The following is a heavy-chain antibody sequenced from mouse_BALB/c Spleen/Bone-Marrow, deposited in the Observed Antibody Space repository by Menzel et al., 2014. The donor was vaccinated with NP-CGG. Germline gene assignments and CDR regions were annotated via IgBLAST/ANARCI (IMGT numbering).Heavy chain of an antibody. CDR3: AKKDYGSSYPLAY. CDR2: IYPGDGYT. D-gene: IGHD1-1*01. V-gene: IGHV1-63*02. CDR1: GYTSTNYW. J-gene: IGHJ3*01. Sequence: VQLQESGAELVRPGTSVKISCKASGYTSTNYWLGWVKQRPEHGLEWIGDIYPGDGYTNYNEKFQGKATLTADTSSNAAYMQLSILTSEHSAVYCCAKKDYGSSYPLAYWGQGTLVTVSA.